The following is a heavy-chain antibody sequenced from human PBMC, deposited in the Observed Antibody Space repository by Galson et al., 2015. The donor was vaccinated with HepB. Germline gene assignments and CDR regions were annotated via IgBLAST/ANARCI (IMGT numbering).Heavy chain of an antibody. D-gene: IGHD3-22*01. CDR3: ARAEGSGYYYVDY. J-gene: IGHJ4*02. CDR2: INTDTGNP. V-gene: IGHV7-4-1*02. CDR1: GYNFNRYA. Sequence: SVKVSCKASGYNFNRYAMNWVRQAPGQGLEWMGLINTDTGNPTYAQAFTGRFVFSLDTSVSTAYLQINSLKAEDAAVYYCARAEGSGYYYVDYWGQGTLVTVSS.